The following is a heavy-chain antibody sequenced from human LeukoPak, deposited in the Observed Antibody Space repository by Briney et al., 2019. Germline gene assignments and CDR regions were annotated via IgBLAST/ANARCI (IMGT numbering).Heavy chain of an antibody. CDR3: ARGYDNSGYLGYFEY. V-gene: IGHV4-4*02. Sequence: SETLSLTCAVSGGSISSSNWWSWVRQPPGKGLEWIGEIYHSGSTNYNPSLKSRVTISVDTSKNQFSLKLSSVTAADTAVYYCARGYDNSGYLGYFEYWGQGTLVTVSS. D-gene: IGHD3-22*01. CDR1: GGSISSSNW. J-gene: IGHJ4*02. CDR2: IYHSGST.